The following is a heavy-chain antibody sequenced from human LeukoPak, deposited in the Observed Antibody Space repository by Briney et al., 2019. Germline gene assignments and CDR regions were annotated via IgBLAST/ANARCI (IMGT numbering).Heavy chain of an antibody. CDR3: ASFYDSSGYYNFDY. Sequence: SETLSLTCAVSGGSISSSNWWSWVRQPPGKGLEWIGEIYHSGSTNYNPSLKSRVTISVDKSKNQFSLKLSSVTAADTAVYYCASFYDSSGYYNFDYWGQGTLVTVSS. D-gene: IGHD3-22*01. V-gene: IGHV4-4*02. J-gene: IGHJ4*02. CDR1: GGSISSSNW. CDR2: IYHSGST.